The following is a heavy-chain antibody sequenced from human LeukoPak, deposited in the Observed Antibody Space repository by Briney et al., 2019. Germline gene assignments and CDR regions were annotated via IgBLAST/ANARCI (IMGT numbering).Heavy chain of an antibody. V-gene: IGHV3-30-3*01. J-gene: IGHJ4*02. Sequence: GGSLRLSCAASGFSFSSYWMSWVRQAPGKGLEWVAVISYDGSNKYYADSVKGRFTISRDNSKNTLYLQMNSLRAEDTAVYYCARVGVYGGNYDYWGQGTLVTVSS. CDR3: ARVGVYGGNYDY. CDR2: ISYDGSNK. D-gene: IGHD4-23*01. CDR1: GFSFSSYW.